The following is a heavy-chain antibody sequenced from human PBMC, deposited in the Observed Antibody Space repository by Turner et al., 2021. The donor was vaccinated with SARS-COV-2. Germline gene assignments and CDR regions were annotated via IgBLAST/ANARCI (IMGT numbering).Heavy chain of an antibody. Sequence: QGQLVESGGGVVQPGRSLRLSCAASGFTFSSYGMHWVRQAPGKGLEWMAVISADGSNKYYADSVKVRFTISRDNSKNTLYLQMSSLRAEDTAVYYCAKCGYQYYHYYYMDVWGKGTTVTVSS. CDR2: ISADGSNK. V-gene: IGHV3-30*18. CDR1: GFTFSSYG. J-gene: IGHJ6*03. D-gene: IGHD6-25*01. CDR3: AKCGYQYYHYYYMDV.